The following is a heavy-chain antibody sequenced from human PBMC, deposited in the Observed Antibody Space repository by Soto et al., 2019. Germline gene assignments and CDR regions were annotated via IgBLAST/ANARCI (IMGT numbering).Heavy chain of an antibody. D-gene: IGHD3-10*01. CDR1: GGSISSGDYY. V-gene: IGHV4-30-4*02. J-gene: IGHJ5*02. CDR2: IYYSGST. CDR3: ARWWQDRRWFGETGGP. Sequence: PSETLSLTCTVSGGSISSGDYYWSWIRQSPGKGLECIGCIYYSGSTYYNPSLKSRVTISVDTSKNQFSLKLRSLRSDDTAVYYCARWWQDRRWFGETGGPWGQGTLVTVSS.